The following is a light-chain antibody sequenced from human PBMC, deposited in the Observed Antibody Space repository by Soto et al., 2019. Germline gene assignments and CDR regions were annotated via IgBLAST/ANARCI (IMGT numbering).Light chain of an antibody. J-gene: IGKJ1*01. CDR1: QYSNTR. CDR2: HTS. CDR3: HQRQSWPRT. V-gene: IGKV3-11*01. Sequence: ESVLTQAPATLSSFPGDRVTLSYRASQYSNTRLAPYQHTPGQSPTLLIYHTSLRAAGIAARFSASGSGTDFTLTISDVQPEDFALYYCHQRQSWPRTFGQGTKVDIK.